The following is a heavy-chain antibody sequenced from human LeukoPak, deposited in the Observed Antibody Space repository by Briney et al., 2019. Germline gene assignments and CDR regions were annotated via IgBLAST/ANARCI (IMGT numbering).Heavy chain of an antibody. CDR1: GFTFSSSA. CDR3: AKDLPEYSSSSGDFDY. Sequence: GGPLRLSCAASGFTFSSSAMSWVRQAPGRGLEWVSSISGSGGSTYYADSVKGRFTISRDNSKNTLYLQMNSLRAEDTAVYYCAKDLPEYSSSSGDFDYWGQGTLVTVSS. V-gene: IGHV3-23*01. J-gene: IGHJ4*02. D-gene: IGHD6-6*01. CDR2: ISGSGGST.